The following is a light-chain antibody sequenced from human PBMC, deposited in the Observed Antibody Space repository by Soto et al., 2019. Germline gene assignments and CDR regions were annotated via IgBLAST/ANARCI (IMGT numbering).Light chain of an antibody. CDR3: SSYTSTSNLI. Sequence: QSVLTQPASVSGSPGQSITISCTGTSRDVGNYNYVSWYQHHPGRAPKLVIYDVNNRPAGISNRFSGSKSDNTASLTIFGLQAEDEADYYCSSYTSTSNLIFGGGTQLTVL. CDR1: SRDVGNYNY. J-gene: IGLJ2*01. V-gene: IGLV2-14*03. CDR2: DVN.